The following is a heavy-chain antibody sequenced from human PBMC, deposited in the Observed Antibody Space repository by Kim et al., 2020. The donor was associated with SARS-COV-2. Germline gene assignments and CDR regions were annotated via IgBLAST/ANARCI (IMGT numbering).Heavy chain of an antibody. CDR3: ARDLGYYYGMDV. J-gene: IGHJ6*02. D-gene: IGHD7-27*01. Sequence: YAVSVKSRITLNAATSKNPFSLQLNPVTPEDTAVYYCARDLGYYYGMDVWGQGTTVTVSS. V-gene: IGHV6-1*01.